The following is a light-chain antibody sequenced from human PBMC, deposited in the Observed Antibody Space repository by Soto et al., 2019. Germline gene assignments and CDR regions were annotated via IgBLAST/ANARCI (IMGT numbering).Light chain of an antibody. CDR3: QTWGTGTVV. CDR1: SGHSSYA. Sequence: QPVLTQSPSASASLGASVKLTCTLSSGHSSYAIAWHQQQPEKGPRYLMRVNTDGSHIKGDGIPDRFSGSSSGAERYLTISSLQSEDEADYYCQTWGTGTVVFAGGTKLTVL. V-gene: IGLV4-69*01. J-gene: IGLJ2*01. CDR2: VNTDGSH.